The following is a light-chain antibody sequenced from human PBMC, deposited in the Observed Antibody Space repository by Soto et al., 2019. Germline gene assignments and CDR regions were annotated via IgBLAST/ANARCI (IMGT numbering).Light chain of an antibody. CDR3: QQYGSSPFT. Sequence: DIGLTQSPGTLSLSPGERATLSCRASQSVGSSYLAWYQQKPGQAPRLLIYGASSRATGIPDRFSGRGSGTDFTLTISRLEPEDFAVYFCQQYGSSPFTFVSGTKVDIK. V-gene: IGKV3-20*01. CDR1: QSVGSSY. CDR2: GAS. J-gene: IGKJ3*01.